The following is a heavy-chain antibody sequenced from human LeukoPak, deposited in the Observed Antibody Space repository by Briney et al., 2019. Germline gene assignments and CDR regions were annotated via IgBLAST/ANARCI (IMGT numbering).Heavy chain of an antibody. V-gene: IGHV4-30-4*01. D-gene: IGHD3-22*01. CDR1: GGSISSGDYY. CDR2: IYYSGST. CDR3: ARLDSSGYSPIFDY. Sequence: SQTLPLTCTVSGGSISSGDYYWSWIRQPPGKGLEWIGYIYYSGSTYYNPSLKSRVTISVDTSKNQFSLKLSSVTAADTAVYYCARLDSSGYSPIFDYWGQGTLVTVSS. J-gene: IGHJ4*02.